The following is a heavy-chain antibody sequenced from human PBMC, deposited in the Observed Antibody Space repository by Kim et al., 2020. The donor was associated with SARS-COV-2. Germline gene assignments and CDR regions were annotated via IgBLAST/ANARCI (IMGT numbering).Heavy chain of an antibody. CDR3: ARDLYLTTGYGMDV. D-gene: IGHD3-22*01. J-gene: IGHJ6*02. V-gene: IGHV4-59*01. Sequence: NPSLKSRVTISVDTSKNQFSLKLSSVTAADTAVYYCARDLYLTTGYGMDVWGQGTTVTVSS.